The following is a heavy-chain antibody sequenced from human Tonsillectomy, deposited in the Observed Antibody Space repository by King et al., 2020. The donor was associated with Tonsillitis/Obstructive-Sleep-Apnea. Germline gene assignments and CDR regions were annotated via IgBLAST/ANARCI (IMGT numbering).Heavy chain of an antibody. V-gene: IGHV3-30*04. J-gene: IGHJ2*01. CDR2: ISYDGSNK. CDR1: RFPFSRYT. Sequence: VQLVESGGGVVQPGRSLRLSCAASRFPFSRYTFHWVRQAPGKGLEWVALISYDGSNKYYADSVKGRFTISRDNSKNTLYLQMNSLRPEDTAVYYCARGKVVPAAVDWYFDLWGRGTLVTVSS. CDR3: ARGKVVPAAVDWYFDL. D-gene: IGHD2-2*01.